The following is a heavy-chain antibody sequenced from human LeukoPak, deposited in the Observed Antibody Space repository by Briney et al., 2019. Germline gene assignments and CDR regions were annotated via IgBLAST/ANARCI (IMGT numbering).Heavy chain of an antibody. Sequence: PSETLSLTCAVCGGSFSGYYWSWIRQPPGKGLEWIGEINHSGSTNYNPSLKSRVTISVDTSKNQFSLKLSSVTAADTAVYYCARGHSYWGQGTLVTVSS. J-gene: IGHJ4*02. CDR3: ARGHSY. V-gene: IGHV4-34*01. CDR1: GGSFSGYY. CDR2: INHSGST.